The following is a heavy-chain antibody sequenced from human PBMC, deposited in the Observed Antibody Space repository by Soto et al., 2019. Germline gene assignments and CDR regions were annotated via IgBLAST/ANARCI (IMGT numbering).Heavy chain of an antibody. J-gene: IGHJ4*01. CDR2: ISHDGSNK. D-gene: IGHD2-21*01. Sequence: QVQLVESGGGVVQPGKSVRLSCVASGFSFSLYGMHWVRQAPGKGLEWVALISHDGSNKYYADSVKGRFTISRDNSKNPVSVEMNSLRVEDTAVYYCWRDLCCGGECDDFWGHGTLVTVSS. CDR3: WRDLCCGGECDDF. V-gene: IGHV3-30-3*01. CDR1: GFSFSLYG.